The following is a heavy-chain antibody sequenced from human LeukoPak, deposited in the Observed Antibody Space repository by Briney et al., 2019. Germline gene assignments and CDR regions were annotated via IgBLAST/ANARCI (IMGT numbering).Heavy chain of an antibody. D-gene: IGHD5-18*01. CDR3: ARDSKVGHVDTAMGYYYYYGMDV. Sequence: PSETLSLTCTVSGGSISSYYWSWIRQPPGKGLEWIGYIYYSGSTNYNPSLKSRVTISVDTSKNQFSLKLSSVTAADTAVYYCARDSKVGHVDTAMGYYYYYGMDVWGQGTTVTVSS. CDR2: IYYSGST. V-gene: IGHV4-59*01. J-gene: IGHJ6*02. CDR1: GGSISSYY.